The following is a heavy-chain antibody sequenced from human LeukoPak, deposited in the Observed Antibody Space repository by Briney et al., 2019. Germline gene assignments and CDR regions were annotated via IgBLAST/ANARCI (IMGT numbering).Heavy chain of an antibody. CDR2: IYYSGST. D-gene: IGHD4-17*01. V-gene: IGHV4-59*08. CDR3: ARHTYGDYGCFDL. J-gene: IGHJ2*01. Sequence: PSETLSLTCTVSGGSISSYYWSWIRQPPGKGLEWIGYIYYSGSTNYNPSLKSRVTISVDTSKNQFSLKLNSVTAADTAVYYCARHTYGDYGCFDLWGRGTLVTVSS. CDR1: GGSISSYY.